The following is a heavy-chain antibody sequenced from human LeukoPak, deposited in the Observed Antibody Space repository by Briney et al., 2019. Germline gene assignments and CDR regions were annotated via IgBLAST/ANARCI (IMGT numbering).Heavy chain of an antibody. CDR3: ARDGSNWGHWFDP. V-gene: IGHV4-4*07. Sequence: SETLSLTCTVSGGSISNYYWSWIRQPAGKGLEWIGHMYISGRVNYNPSLESRVTMSMDTSKNQFFLNLISVTAADTAVYYCARDGSNWGHWFDPWGQGTLVTVSS. CDR1: GGSISNYY. D-gene: IGHD6-13*01. CDR2: MYISGRV. J-gene: IGHJ5*02.